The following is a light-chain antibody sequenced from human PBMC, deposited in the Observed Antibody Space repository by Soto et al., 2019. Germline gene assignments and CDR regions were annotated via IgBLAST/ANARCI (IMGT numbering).Light chain of an antibody. CDR2: GAS. V-gene: IGKV3-15*01. J-gene: IGKJ1*01. CDR3: QQYNNWWT. Sequence: EIVMTQSPATLSVSPGERATLSCRASQSVSSNLAWYQQKPGQAPRLLIYGASTTATGIPARFSGSWSGTEFTLTISSRQSEDFAVYYCQQYNNWWTVGQGTKVEIK. CDR1: QSVSSN.